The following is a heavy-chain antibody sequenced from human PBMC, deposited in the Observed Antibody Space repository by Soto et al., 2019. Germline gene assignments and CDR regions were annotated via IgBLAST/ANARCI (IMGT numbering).Heavy chain of an antibody. D-gene: IGHD4-4*01. V-gene: IGHV4-34*01. Sequence: SETLSLTCAVYGGSFSGYYWSWIRQPPGKGLEWIGEINHSGSTNYNPSLKSRVTISVDTCKNQFSLKLSSVTAADTAVYYCARRKGTTVSWSEYYYMDVCGKGSTGIVSS. CDR1: GGSFSGYY. CDR3: ARRKGTTVSWSEYYYMDV. J-gene: IGHJ6*03. CDR2: INHSGST.